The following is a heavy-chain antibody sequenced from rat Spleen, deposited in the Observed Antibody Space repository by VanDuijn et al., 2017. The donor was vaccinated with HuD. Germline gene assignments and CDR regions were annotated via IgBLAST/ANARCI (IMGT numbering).Heavy chain of an antibody. V-gene: IGHV5S23*01. CDR1: GFSFSDFD. CDR2: ISTGDDDT. Sequence: EVQLVESGGGLVQPGRSLKLSCAASGFSFSDFDMAWVRQAPTKGLEWVASISTGDDDTYYRDSVKGRFTISRDNGKTTLYLEMDSLRSEDMATYYCVRQGYLRDWYFDFWGPGNMVTVSS. D-gene: IGHD2-5*01. CDR3: VRQGYLRDWYFDF. J-gene: IGHJ1*01.